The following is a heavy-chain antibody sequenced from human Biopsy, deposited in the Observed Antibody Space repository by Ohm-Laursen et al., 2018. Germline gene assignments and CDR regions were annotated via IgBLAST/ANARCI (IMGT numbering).Heavy chain of an antibody. J-gene: IGHJ6*02. Sequence: GASVKVSCKTSGYTFGGYYIHWVRQAPGQGLEWMGVISPSGATTSFSQKFQGRITVTRDTSTGTVYMDLNSLGSEDTAVYYCARAGAGSDGTDSYYYGMDVWGPGTTVTVSS. CDR2: ISPSGATT. CDR3: ARAGAGSDGTDSYYYGMDV. CDR1: GYTFGGYY. D-gene: IGHD5-24*01. V-gene: IGHV1-46*01.